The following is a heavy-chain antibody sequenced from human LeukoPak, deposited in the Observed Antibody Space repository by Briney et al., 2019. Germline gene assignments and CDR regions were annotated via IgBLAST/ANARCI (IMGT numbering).Heavy chain of an antibody. CDR3: ARDSSYGDFFDY. J-gene: IGHJ4*02. V-gene: IGHV3-23*01. Sequence: GGSLRLSCVASGFTFRNFAMSWVRQAPGKGLEWVSAISAADGDNTYYADSVKGRFTISRNNSENTLHLQMSGLRAEDTAVYYCARDSSYGDFFDYWGQGTLVTVSS. D-gene: IGHD4-17*01. CDR2: ISAADGDNT. CDR1: GFTFRNFA.